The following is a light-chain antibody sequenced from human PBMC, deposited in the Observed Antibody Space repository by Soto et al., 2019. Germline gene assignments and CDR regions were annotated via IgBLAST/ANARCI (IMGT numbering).Light chain of an antibody. V-gene: IGKV1-39*01. CDR3: QQSYSTPYT. Sequence: DIQMTQSPSSLSASVGDRVTITCRASQSISSYLYWYQQKPGKAPKLLIYAASSLQSGVPSRFSGSGSGQDFTLTISSLQPEDFATYDCQQSYSTPYTFGQGTKLEIK. J-gene: IGKJ2*01. CDR1: QSISSY. CDR2: AAS.